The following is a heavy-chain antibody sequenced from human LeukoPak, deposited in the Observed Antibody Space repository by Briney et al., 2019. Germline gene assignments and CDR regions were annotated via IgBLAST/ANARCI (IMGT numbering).Heavy chain of an antibody. D-gene: IGHD2-2*01. V-gene: IGHV1-69*01. Sequence: SVKVSCKASGGTFSSYAISWVRKAPGQGLEWMGGIIPIFGTANYAQKFQGRVTITADESTSTAYMELSSLRSEDTAVYYCARPHHCSSTSCHYYYMDVWGKGTTVTVSS. J-gene: IGHJ6*03. CDR3: ARPHHCSSTSCHYYYMDV. CDR2: IIPIFGTA. CDR1: GGTFSSYA.